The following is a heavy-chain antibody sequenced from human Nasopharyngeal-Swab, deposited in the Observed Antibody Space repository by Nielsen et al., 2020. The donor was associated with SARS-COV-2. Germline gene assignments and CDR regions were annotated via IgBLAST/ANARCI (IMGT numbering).Heavy chain of an antibody. V-gene: IGHV3-23*01. CDR1: GFTFSSHA. D-gene: IGHD2-15*01. CDR3: AKGPLRVVVVAATADY. J-gene: IGHJ4*02. Sequence: GESLKISRAASGFTFSSHAMSWVRQAPGKGLEWVSAISGSGGSTYYADSVKGRFTISRDNSKNTLYLQMNSLRAEDTAVYYCAKGPLRVVVVAATADYWGQGTLVTVSS. CDR2: ISGSGGST.